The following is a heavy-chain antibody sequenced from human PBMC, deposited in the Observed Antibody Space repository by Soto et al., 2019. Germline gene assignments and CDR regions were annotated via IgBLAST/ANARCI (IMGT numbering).Heavy chain of an antibody. CDR1: GFTFSSYA. V-gene: IGHV3-30-3*01. D-gene: IGHD4-17*01. J-gene: IGHJ4*02. Sequence: PGGSLRLSCAASGFTFSSYAMHWVRQAPGKGLEWVAVISYDGSNKYYADSVKGRFTISRDNSKNTLYLQMNSLRAEDTAVYYCARDQGDYGEVRGLDYWGQGTLVTVSS. CDR3: ARDQGDYGEVRGLDY. CDR2: ISYDGSNK.